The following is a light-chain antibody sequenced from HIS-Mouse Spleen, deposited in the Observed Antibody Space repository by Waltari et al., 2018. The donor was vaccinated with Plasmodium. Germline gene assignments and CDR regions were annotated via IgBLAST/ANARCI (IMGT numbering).Light chain of an antibody. CDR3: SSYTSSSTEV. CDR1: SSDVGGYNY. J-gene: IGLJ2*01. V-gene: IGLV2-14*01. CDR2: EVS. Sequence: QSALTQPASVSGSPGQSITISCTVPSSDVGGYNYVSWYQQHPGKAPKLMIYEVSNRFSGSKSGNTASLTISGLQAEDEADYYCSSYTSSSTEVFGGGTKLTVL.